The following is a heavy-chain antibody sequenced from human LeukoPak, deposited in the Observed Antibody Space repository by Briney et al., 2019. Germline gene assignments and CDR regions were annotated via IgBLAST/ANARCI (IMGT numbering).Heavy chain of an antibody. Sequence: PWGALRLSCAASGFTFSRYAMSWVRQAPGKGLEWVSAISGSGGSTYYADSVKGRFTISRDNSKNTLYLQMNSLRAEDTAVYYCAKDYYYGSGSYYTEFDYWGQGTLVTVSS. CDR2: ISGSGGST. V-gene: IGHV3-23*01. CDR1: GFTFSRYA. CDR3: AKDYYYGSGSYYTEFDY. J-gene: IGHJ4*02. D-gene: IGHD3-10*01.